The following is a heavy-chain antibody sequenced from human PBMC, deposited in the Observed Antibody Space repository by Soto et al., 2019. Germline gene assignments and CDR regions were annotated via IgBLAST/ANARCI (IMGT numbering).Heavy chain of an antibody. V-gene: IGHV3-53*01. Sequence: GGSLRLSCAASGFTVSSNYMSWVRQAPGKGLEWVSVIYSGGNTYYADSVKGRFTISRDNSKNTLYLQMNSLRAEDTAVYYCARDLGIGPIVGATTAYYGMDVWGQRTTVTVSS. CDR2: IYSGGNT. CDR1: GFTVSSNY. CDR3: ARDLGIGPIVGATTAYYGMDV. D-gene: IGHD1-26*01. J-gene: IGHJ6*02.